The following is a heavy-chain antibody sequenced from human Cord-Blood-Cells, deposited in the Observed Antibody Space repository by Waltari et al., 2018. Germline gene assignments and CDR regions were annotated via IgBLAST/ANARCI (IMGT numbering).Heavy chain of an antibody. CDR3: ANWGGAFDI. Sequence: QVQLVESGGGVVQPGRSLRLSCAASGFTFSSYGMHWVRQAPGKGLEWVAVISYDGSKKYYADSVKGRFTISRDNSKNTLYLQMNSLRAEDTAVYYCANWGGAFDIWGQGTMVTVSS. CDR1: GFTFSSYG. CDR2: ISYDGSKK. V-gene: IGHV3-30*18. D-gene: IGHD3-16*01. J-gene: IGHJ3*02.